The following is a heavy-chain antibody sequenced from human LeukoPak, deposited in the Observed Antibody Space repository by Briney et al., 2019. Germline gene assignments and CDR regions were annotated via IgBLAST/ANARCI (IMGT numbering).Heavy chain of an antibody. CDR2: IYTSGST. Sequence: PSETLSLTCTVSGASVSSHYWSWIRQAPGKGLEWIGYIYTSGSTNYNPSLKSRVTISVDTSKNQFSLKLSSVTAADTAVYYCARGGVFYYSRFDPWGQGTLVTVSS. V-gene: IGHV4-4*09. D-gene: IGHD3-22*01. CDR3: ARGGVFYYSRFDP. J-gene: IGHJ5*02. CDR1: GASVSSHY.